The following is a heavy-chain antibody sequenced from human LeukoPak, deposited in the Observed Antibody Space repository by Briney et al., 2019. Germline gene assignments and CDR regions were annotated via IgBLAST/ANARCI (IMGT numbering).Heavy chain of an antibody. J-gene: IGHJ4*02. V-gene: IGHV3-23*01. CDR2: LSGSGVGT. Sequence: GGSLRLSCAASGFTFSSYSMNWVRQAPGRGLEWIATLSGSGVGTYYSDSVQGRFTISRDNSKRTLFLQMNSLRAEDTAFYYCAKAELGVDTFFDYWGQGTLVTVSS. D-gene: IGHD3-3*01. CDR3: AKAELGVDTFFDY. CDR1: GFTFSSYS.